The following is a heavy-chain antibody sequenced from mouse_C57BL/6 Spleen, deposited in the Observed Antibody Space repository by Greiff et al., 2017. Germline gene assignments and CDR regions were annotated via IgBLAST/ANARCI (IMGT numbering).Heavy chain of an antibody. CDR3: ARDWDYYGSSLDY. Sequence: EVMLVESGGGLVKPGGSLKLSCAASGFTFSSYAMSWVRQTPEKRLEWVATISAGGSYTYYPDNVKGRFTISRDNAKNNLYLQMSHLKSEDTAMYYCARDWDYYGSSLDYWGQGTTLTVSS. J-gene: IGHJ2*01. CDR2: ISAGGSYT. V-gene: IGHV5-4*01. D-gene: IGHD1-1*01. CDR1: GFTFSSYA.